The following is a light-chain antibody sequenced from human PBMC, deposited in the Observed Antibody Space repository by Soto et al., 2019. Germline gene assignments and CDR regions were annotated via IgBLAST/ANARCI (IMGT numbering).Light chain of an antibody. J-gene: IGKJ2*01. CDR3: LQDYNYPQAS. CDR2: GAS. V-gene: IGKV1-6*01. Sequence: IPVTQAPSSLSASVGDRVTITCRASQDIRNDLGWYQQKPGKAPKLVIYGASNLHSGVPSRFSGSGSGTEFTLTISNLQPEDVATYYCLQDYNYPQASFGQGTKVEMK. CDR1: QDIRND.